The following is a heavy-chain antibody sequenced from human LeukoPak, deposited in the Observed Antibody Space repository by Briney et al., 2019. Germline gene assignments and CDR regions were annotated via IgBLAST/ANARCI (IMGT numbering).Heavy chain of an antibody. J-gene: IGHJ4*02. CDR2: ISYDGSNK. D-gene: IGHD5-12*01. CDR1: GFTFSTYW. V-gene: IGHV3-30-3*01. Sequence: GGSLRLSCSASGFTFSTYWMSWVRQAPGKGLEWVAVISYDGSNKYYADSVKGRFTISRDNSKNTLYLQMTSLRAEDTAVYYCARAGGYSGYAYWGQGTLVTVSS. CDR3: ARAGGYSGYAY.